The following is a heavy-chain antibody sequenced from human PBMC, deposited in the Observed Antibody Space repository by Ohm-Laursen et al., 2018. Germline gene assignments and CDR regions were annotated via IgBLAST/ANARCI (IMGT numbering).Heavy chain of an antibody. CDR2: ISWNSGSI. CDR3: AKAIGEYYDILTGYYNDWHFDL. CDR1: GFTFDDYA. J-gene: IGHJ2*01. D-gene: IGHD3-9*01. V-gene: IGHV3-9*01. Sequence: SLRLSCTASGFTFDDYAMHWVRQAPGKGLEWVSGISWNSGSIGYADSVKGRFTISRDNAKNSLYLQMNSLRAEDTALYYCAKAIGEYYDILTGYYNDWHFDLWGRGTLVTVSS.